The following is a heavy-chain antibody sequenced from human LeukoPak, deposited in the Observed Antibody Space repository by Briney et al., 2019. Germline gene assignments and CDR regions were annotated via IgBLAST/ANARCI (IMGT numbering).Heavy chain of an antibody. CDR1: GFTFSSYA. Sequence: PGGSLRLSCAASGFTFSSYAMSSVRQAPGKGLEWVSAISGSGGSTYYAASVKGRFTISRDNSKNTLYLQMNSVRAEDTAVYYCAKDTKDYDFWSGYYNWFDPWGQGTLVTVSS. CDR3: AKDTKDYDFWSGYYNWFDP. J-gene: IGHJ5*02. CDR2: ISGSGGST. D-gene: IGHD3-3*01. V-gene: IGHV3-23*01.